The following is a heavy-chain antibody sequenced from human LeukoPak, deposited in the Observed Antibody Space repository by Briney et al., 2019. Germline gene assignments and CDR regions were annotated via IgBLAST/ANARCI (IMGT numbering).Heavy chain of an antibody. CDR2: IYYSGST. CDR3: ARYCSGGSCLHDYGDYVLDY. J-gene: IGHJ4*02. V-gene: IGHV4-59*01. Sequence: SETLSLTCTVSGGSISSYYWSWIRQPPGKGLEWIGYIYYSGSTNYNPSLKSRVNISVDTSKNQFSLKLSSVSAADTAVYYRARYCSGGSCLHDYGDYVLDYWGQGTLVTVSS. D-gene: IGHD2-15*01. CDR1: GGSISSYY.